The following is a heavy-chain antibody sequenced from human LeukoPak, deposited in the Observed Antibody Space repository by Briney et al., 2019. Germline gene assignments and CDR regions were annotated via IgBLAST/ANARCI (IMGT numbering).Heavy chain of an antibody. Sequence: GGSLRLSCAASGFTFSSYGMHWVRQAPGKGLEWVAVISYDGSNKYYADSVKGRFTISRDNSKNTLYLQMNSLRAEDTAVYYCAKGGPMYSSSDDAFDIWGQGTMVTVSS. V-gene: IGHV3-30*18. CDR1: GFTFSSYG. J-gene: IGHJ3*02. CDR2: ISYDGSNK. D-gene: IGHD6-6*01. CDR3: AKGGPMYSSSDDAFDI.